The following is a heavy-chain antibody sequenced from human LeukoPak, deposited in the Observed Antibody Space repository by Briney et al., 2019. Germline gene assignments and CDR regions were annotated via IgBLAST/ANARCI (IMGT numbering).Heavy chain of an antibody. CDR3: ARRAVVVPAAGYYYYYYMDV. D-gene: IGHD2-2*01. CDR2: IYYSGST. J-gene: IGHJ6*03. Sequence: SETLSLTCTVSGGSISSYYWSWIRQPPGKGLEWIGYIYYSGSTNYNPSLKSRVTISVDTSKNQFSLKLSSVTAADTAVYYCARRAVVVPAAGYYYYYYMDVWGKGTTVTISS. CDR1: GGSISSYY. V-gene: IGHV4-59*12.